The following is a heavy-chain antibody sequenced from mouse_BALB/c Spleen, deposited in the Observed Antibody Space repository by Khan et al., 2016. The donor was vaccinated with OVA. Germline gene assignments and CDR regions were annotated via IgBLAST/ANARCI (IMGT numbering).Heavy chain of an antibody. CDR3: ARRTTGYAMDY. CDR1: GYTFTSHT. D-gene: IGHD2-14*01. V-gene: IGHV1-4*01. CDR2: INPRSGYS. J-gene: IGHJ4*01. Sequence: QIQLVQAGAELARPGASVKMSCKASGYTFTSHTMHWVKQSPGQGLEWIGYINPRSGYSNYNQKFNDKATLTADKSSSTAYMQLSSLTSEDSAVYYCARRTTGYAMDYWGQGTSVTVSS.